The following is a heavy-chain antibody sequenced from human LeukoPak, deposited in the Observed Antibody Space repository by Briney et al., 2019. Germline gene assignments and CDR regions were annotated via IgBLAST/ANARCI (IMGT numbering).Heavy chain of an antibody. V-gene: IGHV4-4*07. CDR1: GGSISSYY. CDR3: ARGYYDILTGLGPIDY. Sequence: SETLSLTCTVSGGSISSYYWSWIRQPAGKGLEWIGRIYTSGSTNYNPSLKSRVTISVDTSKNQFSLKLSSVTAADTAVYYCARGYYDILTGLGPIDYWGQGTLVTVSS. D-gene: IGHD3-9*01. J-gene: IGHJ4*02. CDR2: IYTSGST.